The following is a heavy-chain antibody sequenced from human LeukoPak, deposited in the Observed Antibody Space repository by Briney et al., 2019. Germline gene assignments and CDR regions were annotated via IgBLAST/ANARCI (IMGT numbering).Heavy chain of an antibody. CDR1: GFIFSDYY. J-gene: IGHJ4*02. CDR3: ARRYCTPSSCYSDY. V-gene: IGHV3-11*01. CDR2: ISDGGRPL. D-gene: IGHD2-8*01. Sequence: GGSLRLSCAASGFIFSDYYMSWIRQAPGKGLEWVSFISDGGRPLHYADSVKGRFTISRDNAKNSLYLQMNSLKDEDTAVYFCARRYCTPSSCYSDYWGQGTLVTVSS.